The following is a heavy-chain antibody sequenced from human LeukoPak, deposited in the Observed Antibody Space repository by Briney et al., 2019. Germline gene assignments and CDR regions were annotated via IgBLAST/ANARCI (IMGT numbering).Heavy chain of an antibody. D-gene: IGHD4-17*01. CDR2: IDSTSRYI. CDR1: GFTISSYTFGSYT. CDR3: ARHHDYGDYGCFDY. J-gene: IGHJ4*02. V-gene: IGHV3-21*01. Sequence: GGSLRLSCAASGFTISSYTFGSYTMNWVRQAPGKGLEWLASIDSTSRYIYYTDSVKGRFTIPKDNANSSLHLQMNSLRAEDTAVYYCARHHDYGDYGCFDYWGQGTLVTVSS.